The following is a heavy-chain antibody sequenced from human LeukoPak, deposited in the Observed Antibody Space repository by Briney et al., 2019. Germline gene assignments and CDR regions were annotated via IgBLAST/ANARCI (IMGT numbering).Heavy chain of an antibody. J-gene: IGHJ4*02. CDR1: GFTFSSYW. CDR3: ARVGYSSSWYLKASPYFDY. V-gene: IGHV3-7*01. D-gene: IGHD6-13*01. Sequence: GGSLRLSCAASGFTFSSYWMSWVRQAPGEGLEWVANIKQDGSEKYYVDSVKGRFTISRDNAKNSLYLRMNSLRAEDTAVYYCARVGYSSSWYLKASPYFDYWGQGTLVTVSS. CDR2: IKQDGSEK.